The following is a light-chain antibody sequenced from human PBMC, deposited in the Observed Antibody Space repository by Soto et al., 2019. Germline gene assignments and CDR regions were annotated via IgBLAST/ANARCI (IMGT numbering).Light chain of an antibody. CDR2: AAS. J-gene: IGKJ4*01. CDR3: KQSRSFPLT. V-gene: IGKV1-12*01. Sequence: DTKMNQNPASLSGSVGDRVTVTCRASQDLDRWLAWYQQKPGEAPKVLIFAASSLQSGLPSRFSGGGSGTDFSLTISSLQPEDFATYYCKQSRSFPLTFGGGTKVDIK. CDR1: QDLDRW.